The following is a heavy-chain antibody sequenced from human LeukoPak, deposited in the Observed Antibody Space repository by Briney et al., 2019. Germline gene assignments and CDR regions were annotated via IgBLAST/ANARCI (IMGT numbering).Heavy chain of an antibody. D-gene: IGHD3-22*01. CDR3: ARVNLGDYYDSSGPGAFDI. J-gene: IGHJ3*02. Sequence: PSETLSLTCTVSGVSISSGDYYWSWIRQPPGKGLEWIGYIYYSGSTYYNPSLKSRVTISVDTSKNQFSLKLSSVTAADTAVYYCARVNLGDYYDSSGPGAFDIWGQGTMVTVSS. CDR2: IYYSGST. V-gene: IGHV4-30-4*08. CDR1: GVSISSGDYY.